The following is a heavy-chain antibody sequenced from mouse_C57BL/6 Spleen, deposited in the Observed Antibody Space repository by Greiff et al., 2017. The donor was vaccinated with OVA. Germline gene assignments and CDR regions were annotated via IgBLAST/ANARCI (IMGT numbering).Heavy chain of an antibody. CDR3: ARGGDSSGSWFAY. Sequence: EVHLVESGGGLVKPGGSLKLSCAASGFTFSSYAMSWVRQTPEKRLEWVATISDGGSYTYYPDNVKGRFTISRDNAKNNLYLQMSHLKSEDTAMYYCARGGDSSGSWFAYWGQGTLVTVSA. D-gene: IGHD3-2*02. J-gene: IGHJ3*01. V-gene: IGHV5-4*01. CDR2: ISDGGSYT. CDR1: GFTFSSYA.